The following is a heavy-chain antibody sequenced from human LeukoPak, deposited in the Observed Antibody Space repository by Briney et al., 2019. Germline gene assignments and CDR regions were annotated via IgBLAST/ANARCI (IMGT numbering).Heavy chain of an antibody. CDR1: GFTFSSYS. D-gene: IGHD6-19*01. J-gene: IGHJ4*02. CDR2: ISSSSGYI. Sequence: PGGSLRLSCAASGFTFSSYSMNWVRQAPGKGLEWVSSISSSSGYIYYTDSVKGRFTISRDNAKNSLYLQMNSLRAEDTAVYYCARASDSGSSGWGLFDYWSQGTLVTVSS. CDR3: ARASDSGSSGWGLFDY. V-gene: IGHV3-21*01.